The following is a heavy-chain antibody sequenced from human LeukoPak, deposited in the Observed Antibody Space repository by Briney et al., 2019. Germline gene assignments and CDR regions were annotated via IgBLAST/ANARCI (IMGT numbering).Heavy chain of an antibody. J-gene: IGHJ2*01. CDR2: FDPEHGET. CDR3: ATELEVMAFDL. CDR1: GYTHSNLY. V-gene: IGHV1-24*01. D-gene: IGHD3-16*01. Sequence: ASVKVSCKVSGYTHSNLYMHWVRHSPGKGREWMGCFDPEHGETIYAQKFQGRVTMTEDTSTDTAYMDLSSLRSEDTAIHYCATELEVMAFDLWGRGTLVTVSS.